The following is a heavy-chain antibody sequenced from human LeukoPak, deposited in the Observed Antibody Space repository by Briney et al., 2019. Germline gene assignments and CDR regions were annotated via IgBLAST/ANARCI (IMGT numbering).Heavy chain of an antibody. V-gene: IGHV4-39*07. Sequence: SETLSLTCTVSGGSISSSSYYWGWIRQPPGKGLEWIGSIYYSGSTYYNPSLKSRVTISVDTSKNQFSLKLSSVTAADTAVYYCARALAGQGGGITFGGVIVDCFDYWGQGTLVTVSS. D-gene: IGHD3-16*02. CDR1: GGSISSSSYY. CDR3: ARALAGQGGGITFGGVIVDCFDY. CDR2: IYYSGST. J-gene: IGHJ4*02.